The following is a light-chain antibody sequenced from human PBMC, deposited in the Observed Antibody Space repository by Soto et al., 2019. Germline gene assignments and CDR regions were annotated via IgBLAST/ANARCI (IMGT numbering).Light chain of an antibody. CDR3: QQYGSSPFT. J-gene: IGKJ2*01. Sequence: ENVLTQSPGTLSLSPGERATLSCRASQSVGSSYVAWYQQKPGQAPRLLIYVASNRASGIPDRFSGSGSGTDFTLTISRLEPEDFAVYYCQQYGSSPFTFGQGTKLEIK. CDR2: VAS. V-gene: IGKV3-20*01. CDR1: QSVGSSY.